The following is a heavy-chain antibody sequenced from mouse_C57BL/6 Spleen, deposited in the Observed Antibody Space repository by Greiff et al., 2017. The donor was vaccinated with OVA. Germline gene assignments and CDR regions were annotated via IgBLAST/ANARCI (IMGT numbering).Heavy chain of an antibody. CDR3: AYGSTSYAMDY. D-gene: IGHD1-1*01. V-gene: IGHV1-72*01. Sequence: VQLQQPGAELVKPGASLKLSCKASGYTFTSYWMHWVPQRPGRGLEWIGRMDPNSGGTKYNEKFKGKATLTVEKSSSTAYMLLSSLTSEDSAVYCVAYGSTSYAMDYWGQGTSVTVSS. J-gene: IGHJ4*01. CDR1: GYTFTSYW. CDR2: MDPNSGGT.